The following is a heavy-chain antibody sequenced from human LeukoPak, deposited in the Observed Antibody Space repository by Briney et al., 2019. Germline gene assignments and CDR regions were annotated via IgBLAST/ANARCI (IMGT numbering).Heavy chain of an antibody. J-gene: IGHJ5*02. Sequence: ASVKVSCKASGYTFTSYDINWVRQATGQGLEWMGWMNPNSGNTGYAQKFQGRVTITRNTSISTAYMELSSLRSEDTAVYYCARVLAYYDFWSGHSGPWFDPWGQGTLVTVSS. V-gene: IGHV1-8*03. CDR2: MNPNSGNT. CDR3: ARVLAYYDFWSGHSGPWFDP. CDR1: GYTFTSYD. D-gene: IGHD3-3*01.